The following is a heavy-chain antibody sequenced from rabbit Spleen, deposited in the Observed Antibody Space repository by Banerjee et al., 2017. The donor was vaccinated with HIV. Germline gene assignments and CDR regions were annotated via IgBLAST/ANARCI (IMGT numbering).Heavy chain of an antibody. CDR3: ARLNDGGKYYTL. J-gene: IGHJ4*01. V-gene: IGHV1S45*01. CDR2: INAVTGKP. D-gene: IGHD8-1*01. CDR1: GFSFSNKAV. Sequence: QEQLEESGGGLVQPEGSLKLSCTASGFSFSNKAVMCWVRQAPGKGLEWIACINAVTGKPVYASWAKGRSTFSKTSSTTVTLQLSSLTAADTATYFCARLNDGGKYYTLWGPGTLVTVS.